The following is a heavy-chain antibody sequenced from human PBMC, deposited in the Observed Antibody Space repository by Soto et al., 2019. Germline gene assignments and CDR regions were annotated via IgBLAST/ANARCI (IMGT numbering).Heavy chain of an antibody. D-gene: IGHD3-10*01. V-gene: IGHV4-34*01. J-gene: IGHJ6*02. CDR2: INHSGST. CDR1: GGSFSGYY. CDR3: ARERTVRGVIRYGMDV. Sequence: SETLSLTCAVYGGSFSGYYWSWIRQPPGKGLEWIGEINHSGSTNYSPSLKSRVTISVDTSKNQFSLKLSSVTAADTAVYYCARERTVRGVIRYGMDVWGQGTTVTVPS.